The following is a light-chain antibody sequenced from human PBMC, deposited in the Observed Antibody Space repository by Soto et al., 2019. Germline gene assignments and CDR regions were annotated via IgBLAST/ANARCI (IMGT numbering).Light chain of an antibody. J-gene: IGKJ2*01. Sequence: EIVLTQSPATLSLSPGERATLSCRASQSVSSYLAWYQQKPGQAPRLLIFDASNRATGIPARFSGSGSGTDFTLTISSLAPEDFAVYCCQQRSNWPYTFGQGTKLEIK. CDR1: QSVSSY. CDR2: DAS. CDR3: QQRSNWPYT. V-gene: IGKV3-11*01.